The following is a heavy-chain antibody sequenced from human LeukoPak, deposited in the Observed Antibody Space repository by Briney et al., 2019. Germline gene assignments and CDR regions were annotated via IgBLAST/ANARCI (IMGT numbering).Heavy chain of an antibody. CDR2: MSPNSGNT. CDR1: GHTFTSYD. Sequence: ASVKVSCKASGHTFTSYDINWGRQATGQGLEWMGWMSPNSGNTGYAQKFQGRVTMTRDTSISTAYMELTSLRSEDTAVYYCVRGPPNWGFDYWGQGTLVTVSS. V-gene: IGHV1-8*01. J-gene: IGHJ4*02. CDR3: VRGPPNWGFDY. D-gene: IGHD7-27*01.